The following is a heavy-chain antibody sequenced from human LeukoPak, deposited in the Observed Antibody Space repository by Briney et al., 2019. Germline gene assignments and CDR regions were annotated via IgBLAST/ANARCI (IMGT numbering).Heavy chain of an antibody. D-gene: IGHD2-8*02. CDR1: GFTLRGYT. J-gene: IGHJ4*02. CDR3: ARGGRMQVLGYFDY. CDR2: ISGSTSTI. V-gene: IGHV3-48*01. Sequence: PGGSLRLSCGASGFTLRGYTMNWVRQALGKGLEWLSYISGSTSTIYYADSVKGRFTISRDNANNSLYLQMNSLRADDTAVYYCARGGRMQVLGYFDYWGQGTLVTVSS.